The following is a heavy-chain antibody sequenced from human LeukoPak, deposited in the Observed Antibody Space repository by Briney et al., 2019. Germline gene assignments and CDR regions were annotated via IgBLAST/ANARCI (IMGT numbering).Heavy chain of an antibody. CDR2: ISYDGSNK. V-gene: IGHV3-30*18. D-gene: IGHD1-26*01. Sequence: SCKASGYTFTDYYMHWVRQAPGKGLEWVAGISYDGSNKYYVDSVKGRFTISRDNSKNTLYLEMISLRIEDTAVYYCAKGPVSGSRSPLDYWGQGTLVTVSS. CDR1: GYTFTDYY. CDR3: AKGPVSGSRSPLDY. J-gene: IGHJ4*02.